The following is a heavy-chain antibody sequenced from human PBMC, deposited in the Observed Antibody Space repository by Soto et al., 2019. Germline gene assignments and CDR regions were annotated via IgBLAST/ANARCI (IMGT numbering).Heavy chain of an antibody. J-gene: IGHJ6*02. D-gene: IGHD1-20*01. CDR3: ARDPPITSDYGLDL. CDR1: GFALSTSY. Sequence: EVQLVETGGDLIQSGGSLRLSCAASGFALSTSYMMWVRQAPGKGLEWVSVTYTGGSTHYADSVKGRFTISRDDSSNTLYLQMYSLRAEDTAVYYCARDPPITSDYGLDLWGQGTTVIVSS. CDR2: TYTGGST. V-gene: IGHV3-53*02.